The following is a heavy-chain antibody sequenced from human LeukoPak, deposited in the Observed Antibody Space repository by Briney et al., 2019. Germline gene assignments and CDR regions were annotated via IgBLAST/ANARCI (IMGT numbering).Heavy chain of an antibody. CDR1: GFMSTTNW. D-gene: IGHD3-3*01. CDR3: VRDRNYRDAGGYYYDVFDV. CDR2: IKEDGSKK. V-gene: IGHV3-7*03. Sequence: QSGGSLRLSCVASGFMSTTNWMAWVRQAPGKGLEWVANIKEDGSKKYYVDSVEGRFTISRDNAENSLYLQMNSLRAEDTAVYYCVRDRNYRDAGGYYYDVFDVWGQGTMVTVSS. J-gene: IGHJ3*01.